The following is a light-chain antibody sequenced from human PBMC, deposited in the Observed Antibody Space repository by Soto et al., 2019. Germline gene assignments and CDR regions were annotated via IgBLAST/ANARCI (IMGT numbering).Light chain of an antibody. V-gene: IGKV2-30*02. CDR2: KVS. Sequence: DVVMTQSPPSLPFTLGQPASISCRSSQSLVHMDGNTHFNWFQQRPGQSPRRLIYKVSKRDSGVPDRFRGSGSATDFTLKISRVEGEDVGVYFCMQATHWSLTFGGGTKVEIK. CDR3: MQATHWSLT. CDR1: QSLVHMDGNTH. J-gene: IGKJ4*01.